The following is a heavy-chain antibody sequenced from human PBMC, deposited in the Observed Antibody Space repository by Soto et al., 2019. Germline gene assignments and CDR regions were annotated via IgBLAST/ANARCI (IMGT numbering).Heavy chain of an antibody. CDR3: ARGGAQLWLPGRGNFGY. J-gene: IGHJ4*02. CDR1: GYSISSGYY. V-gene: IGHV4-38-2*01. Sequence: SETLSLTCAVSGYSISSGYYWGWIRQPPGEGLEWIGSIYHSGSTYYNPSLKSRVTISVDTSKNQFSLKLSSVTAADTAVYYCARGGAQLWLPGRGNFGYWGQRPLFTVSS. CDR2: IYHSGST. D-gene: IGHD5-18*01.